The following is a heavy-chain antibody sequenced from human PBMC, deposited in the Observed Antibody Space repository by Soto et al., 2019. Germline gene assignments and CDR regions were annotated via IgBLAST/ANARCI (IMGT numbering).Heavy chain of an antibody. CDR3: ANSGSYPSYFDY. D-gene: IGHD1-26*01. J-gene: IGHJ4*02. V-gene: IGHV3-9*01. CDR2: ISWNSGTI. CDR1: GFTFDDYA. Sequence: DVQLVESGGGLVQPGRSLRLSCAASGFTFDDYAMHWVRQAPGKGLEWVSGISWNSGTIGYADSVKGRFTISRDNAKNSLYLQMNSLSAEDTALYYCANSGSYPSYFDYWGQGTLVTVSS.